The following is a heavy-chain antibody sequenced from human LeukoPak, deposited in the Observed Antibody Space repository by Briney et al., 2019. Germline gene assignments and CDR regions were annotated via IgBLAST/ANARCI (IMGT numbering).Heavy chain of an antibody. D-gene: IGHD1-1*01. J-gene: IGHJ4*02. CDR2: ISGSGGST. CDR3: AKDPELEGLLGETNFDY. Sequence: SGGSLRFSCAASGFTFSSYAMSWVRQAPGKGLEWVSAISGSGGSTYYADSVKGRFTISRDNSKNTLYLQMNSLRAEDTAVYYCAKDPELEGLLGETNFDYWGQGTLVTVSS. CDR1: GFTFSSYA. V-gene: IGHV3-23*01.